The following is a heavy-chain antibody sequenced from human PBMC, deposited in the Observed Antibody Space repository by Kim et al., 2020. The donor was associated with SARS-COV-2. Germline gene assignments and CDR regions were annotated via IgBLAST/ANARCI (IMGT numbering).Heavy chain of an antibody. Sequence: TGYAQKFPGRVTMTRNTSISTAYMELSSLRSEDTAVYYCARGRSSAMVDYWGQGTLVTVSS. V-gene: IGHV1-8*01. CDR2: T. J-gene: IGHJ4*02. D-gene: IGHD5-18*01. CDR3: ARGRSSAMVDY.